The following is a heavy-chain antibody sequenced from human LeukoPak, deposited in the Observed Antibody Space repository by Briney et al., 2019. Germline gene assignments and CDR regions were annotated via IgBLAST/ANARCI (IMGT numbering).Heavy chain of an antibody. CDR2: VYHSGTT. Sequence: SETLSLTCTVSGGSISSYYWSWIRQPPGKGLEWIGYVYHSGTTTYNPSLKSRVTISLDTSKNQFSLNLTSVTAADTAMYYCARGNYLTFDFWGQGTLVSVSS. J-gene: IGHJ4*02. V-gene: IGHV4-59*08. CDR1: GGSISSYY. D-gene: IGHD1-7*01. CDR3: ARGNYLTFDF.